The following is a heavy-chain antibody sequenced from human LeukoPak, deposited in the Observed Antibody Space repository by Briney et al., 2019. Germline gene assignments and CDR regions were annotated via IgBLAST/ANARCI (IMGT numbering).Heavy chain of an antibody. V-gene: IGHV3-11*01. CDR3: AVSARTPYS. Sequence: GGPLRLSCAASGFTFSDYYMNWMRQAPGKGLEWVSYISSSGSDIKHADSVKGRFTISRDNAKNSLYLQMNSLRAEDTAVYYCAVSARTPYSWGQGTLVTVSS. D-gene: IGHD6-6*01. CDR2: ISSSGSDI. J-gene: IGHJ4*02. CDR1: GFTFSDYY.